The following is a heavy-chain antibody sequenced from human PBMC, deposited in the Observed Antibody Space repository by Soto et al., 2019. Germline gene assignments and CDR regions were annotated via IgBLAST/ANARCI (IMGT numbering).Heavy chain of an antibody. CDR1: GGTFSSYA. D-gene: IGHD3-16*01. J-gene: IGHJ4*02. CDR3: TRFGEY. Sequence: QVQLVQSGAEVKKPGSSVKVSCKASGGTFSSYAISWVRQAPGQGLEWMGWIIPSFGTANYAQEFQGRVTNTADEFPSTAYMELSKLRSEGTGVYYCTRFGEYWGQGTLVTVSS. V-gene: IGHV1-69*01. CDR2: IIPSFGTA.